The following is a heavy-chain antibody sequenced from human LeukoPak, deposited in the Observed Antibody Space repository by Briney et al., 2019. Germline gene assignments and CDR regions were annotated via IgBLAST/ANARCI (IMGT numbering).Heavy chain of an antibody. D-gene: IGHD1-26*01. CDR1: GGTFSSYA. Sequence: ASVKVSCKASGGTFSSYAISWVRQAPGQGLEWMGGIIPIFGTANYAQKFQGRVTITADGSTSTAYMELSSLRSEDTAVYYCASPLAVGATIPFDYWGQGTLVTVSS. CDR2: IIPIFGTA. J-gene: IGHJ4*02. V-gene: IGHV1-69*13. CDR3: ASPLAVGATIPFDY.